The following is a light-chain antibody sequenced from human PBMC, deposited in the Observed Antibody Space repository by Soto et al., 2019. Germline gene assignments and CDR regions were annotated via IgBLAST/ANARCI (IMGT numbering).Light chain of an antibody. J-gene: IGKJ1*01. CDR2: AAS. CDR1: QGIRND. V-gene: IGKV1-6*01. CDR3: QQSHSTPSWT. Sequence: AIQMTQSPSSLSASVGDRVTITCRASQGIRNDLGWYQQKPGKAPKLLIYAASSLQSGVPSRFSGSGSGTDFTLTISSLQPEDFATYYCQQSHSTPSWTFGQGTKVDIK.